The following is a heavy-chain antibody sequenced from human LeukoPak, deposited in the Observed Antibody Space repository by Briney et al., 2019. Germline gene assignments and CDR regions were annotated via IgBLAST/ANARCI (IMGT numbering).Heavy chain of an antibody. Sequence: PGGSLRLSCAASGFTFSSYAMSWVRQAPGKGLEWVSAISGSGGSTYYADSVKGRFTISRDNSKNTLYLQMNSLRAEDTAVYYCAISQWLEYYFDYRGQGTLVTVSS. CDR1: GFTFSSYA. J-gene: IGHJ4*02. CDR3: AISQWLEYYFDY. D-gene: IGHD6-19*01. CDR2: ISGSGGST. V-gene: IGHV3-23*01.